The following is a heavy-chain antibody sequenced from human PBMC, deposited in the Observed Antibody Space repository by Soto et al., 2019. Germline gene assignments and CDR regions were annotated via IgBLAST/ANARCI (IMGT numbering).Heavy chain of an antibody. CDR2: VFQSGTN. D-gene: IGHD4-17*01. CDR3: ATVGSGAATVTPGAAFDI. CDR1: GGSIISSNW. Sequence: QVQLQESGPGLVKPSGTLSLTCAVSGGSIISSNWWRWVRQPPGKGLEWIGEVFQSGTNNNSPSPRSRVTISVANSKHQFDLSLCSVTGADTAVYYCATVGSGAATVTPGAAFDIWGQGTRVTVSS. J-gene: IGHJ3*02. V-gene: IGHV4-4*02.